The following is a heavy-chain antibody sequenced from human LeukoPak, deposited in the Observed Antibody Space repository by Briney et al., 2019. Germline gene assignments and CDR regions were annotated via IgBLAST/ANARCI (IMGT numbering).Heavy chain of an antibody. V-gene: IGHV4-39*01. CDR3: ARQGRGGNRNFDY. J-gene: IGHJ4*02. Sequence: SETLSLTCTVSGGSLSSSSYYWGWIRQPPGKGLEWIGSIYYSGSTYYNPSLKSRVTISVDTSKNQFSLKLSSVTAADTAVYYCARQGRGGNRNFDYWGQGTLVTVSS. CDR1: GGSLSSSSYY. D-gene: IGHD1-14*01. CDR2: IYYSGST.